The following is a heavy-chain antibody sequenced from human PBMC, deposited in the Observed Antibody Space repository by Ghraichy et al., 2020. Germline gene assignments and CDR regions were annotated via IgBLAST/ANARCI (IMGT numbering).Heavy chain of an antibody. J-gene: IGHJ6*02. CDR1: GGSISSGGYY. CDR2: IYYSGTT. CDR3: ARDHCSSTSCYYYYGMDV. D-gene: IGHD2-2*01. V-gene: IGHV4-31*03. Sequence: SETLSLTCTVSGGSISSGGYYWSWIRPHPGKGLEWIGYIYYSGTTYYNPSLKSRVTISVDTSKNQFSLKLSSVTAADTVVYYCARDHCSSTSCYYYYGMDVWGQGTTVTVSS.